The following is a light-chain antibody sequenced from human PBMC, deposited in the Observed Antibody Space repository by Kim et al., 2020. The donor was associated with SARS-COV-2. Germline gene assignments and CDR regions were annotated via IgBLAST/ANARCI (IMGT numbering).Light chain of an antibody. CDR2: DVS. CDR1: SSDVGAYDY. J-gene: IGLJ2*01. V-gene: IGLV2-14*04. Sequence: GQSITLACTGTSSDVGAYDYVSWYQQHPGKAPKLMIYDVSNRPSGVSNRFSGSKSGNTASLIISGLQAEDEADYYCSSYTSSSTVVFGGGTQLTVL. CDR3: SSYTSSSTVV.